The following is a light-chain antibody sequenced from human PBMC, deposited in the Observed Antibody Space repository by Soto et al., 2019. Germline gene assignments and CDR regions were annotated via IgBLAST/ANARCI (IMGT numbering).Light chain of an antibody. J-gene: IGKJ5*01. V-gene: IGKV3-15*01. CDR2: GAS. CDR3: QQYGSSHT. CDR1: QSVSSN. Sequence: EIVMTQSPATLSVSPWERATLSCRASQSVSSNLAWYQQKPGQAPRLLIYGASTRATGIPARFSGSGSGTDFTLTISRLEPEDFAVYYCQQYGSSHTFGQGTRLEIK.